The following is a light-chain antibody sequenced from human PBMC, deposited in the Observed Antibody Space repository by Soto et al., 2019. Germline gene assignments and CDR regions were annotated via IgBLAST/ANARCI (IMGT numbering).Light chain of an antibody. J-gene: IGKJ1*01. CDR2: GAS. V-gene: IGKV3-20*01. CDR1: QSVSNSY. Sequence: ESGWTQSPGTLSLSPGERATLSCRASQSVSNSYLAWYQQKPGQAPRRLIYGASNRATGIPDMFSGNVSRRAITITISRLEPEDFAVYSCQQYGRPSTFSQGTKV. CDR3: QQYGRPST.